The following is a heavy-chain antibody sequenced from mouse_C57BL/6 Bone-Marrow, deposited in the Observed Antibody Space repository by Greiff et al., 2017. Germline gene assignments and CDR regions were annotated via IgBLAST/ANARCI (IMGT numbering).Heavy chain of an antibody. CDR2: IYPGSGST. J-gene: IGHJ3*01. D-gene: IGHD2-1*01. Sequence: VQLQQPGAELVKPGASVKMSCKASGYTFTSYWKTWVKQRPGQGLEWIGDIYPGSGSTNYNEKFKSKATLTVDTSSSTAYMQLSSLTSEDSAVYYCAREYYGNPWFAYWGQGTLVTVSA. CDR3: AREYYGNPWFAY. CDR1: GYTFTSYW. V-gene: IGHV1-55*01.